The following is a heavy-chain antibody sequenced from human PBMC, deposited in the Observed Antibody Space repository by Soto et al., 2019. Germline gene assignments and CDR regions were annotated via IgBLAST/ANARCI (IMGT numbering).Heavy chain of an antibody. J-gene: IGHJ4*02. V-gene: IGHV4-4*02. Sequence: KTSETLSLTCAVSGGSITSSNWWSWVRQPPGKGLEWIGEIYHSGTTNYNPSLKSRVTISLDMSKNHFSLKLSSVTAADTAVYYCARRVDGSGFFDSWGQGTLVTVS. CDR1: GGSITSSNW. CDR3: ARRVDGSGFFDS. CDR2: IYHSGTT. D-gene: IGHD6-19*01.